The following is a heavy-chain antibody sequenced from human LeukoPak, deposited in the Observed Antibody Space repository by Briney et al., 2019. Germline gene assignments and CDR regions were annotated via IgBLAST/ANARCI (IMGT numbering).Heavy chain of an antibody. CDR1: GFTFDDYA. CDR2: ISWNSGSI. D-gene: IGHD6-13*01. Sequence: GRSLRLSCAASGFTFDDYAMHWVRQAPGKGLEWVSGISWNSGSIGYADSVKGRFTISRDNAKNSLYLPMNSLRAEDTALYYCAKGVIAAAVPNWFDPWGQGTLVTVSS. CDR3: AKGVIAAAVPNWFDP. J-gene: IGHJ5*02. V-gene: IGHV3-9*01.